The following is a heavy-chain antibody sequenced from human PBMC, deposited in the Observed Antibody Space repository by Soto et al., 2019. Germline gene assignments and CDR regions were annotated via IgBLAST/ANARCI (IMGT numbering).Heavy chain of an antibody. D-gene: IGHD2-2*01. V-gene: IGHV3-11*06. CDR3: ARDEASIVVVPAAMGTPLSQDYYGMDV. Sequence: GGSLRLSCAASGFTFSDYYMSCIRQAPGKGLEWVSYISSSSSYTNYADSVKGRFTISRDNAKNSLYLQMNSLRAEDTAVYYCARDEASIVVVPAAMGTPLSQDYYGMDVWGQGTTVTVSS. CDR1: GFTFSDYY. CDR2: ISSSSSYT. J-gene: IGHJ6*02.